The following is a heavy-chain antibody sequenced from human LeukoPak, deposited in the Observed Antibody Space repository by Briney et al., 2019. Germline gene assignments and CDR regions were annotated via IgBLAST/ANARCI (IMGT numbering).Heavy chain of an antibody. CDR2: ISYDGSNR. D-gene: IGHD1-26*01. V-gene: IGHV3-30*18. CDR3: AKPSGKVGPTGYFDY. CDR1: GFSFSRSG. J-gene: IGHJ4*02. Sequence: PGGSLRLSCTASGFSFSRSGMHWVRQAPGKGLEWVAVISYDGSNRYYADSVKGRFTISRDNSKNTLYLQMSSLRADDTAVYYCAKPSGKVGPTGYFDYWGQGTLVTVSS.